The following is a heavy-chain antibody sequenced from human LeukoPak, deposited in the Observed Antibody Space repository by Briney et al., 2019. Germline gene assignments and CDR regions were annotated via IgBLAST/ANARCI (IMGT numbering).Heavy chain of an antibody. D-gene: IGHD5-18*01. CDR3: ARDAVDTANAV. V-gene: IGHV3-74*01. CDR2: INGDGSIT. J-gene: IGHJ6*02. Sequence: GGSLRLSCAASGFTFTTYWMHWVRQAPGEGLVWVSHINGDGSITSYADSVKGRFTISRDNAKNTLYLQMNSLRAEDTAVYYCARDAVDTANAVWGQGATVTVSS. CDR1: GFTFTTYW.